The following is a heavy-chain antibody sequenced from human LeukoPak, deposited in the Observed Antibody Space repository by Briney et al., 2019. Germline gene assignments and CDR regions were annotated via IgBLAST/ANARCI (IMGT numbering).Heavy chain of an antibody. CDR1: GFTFSSYG. CDR2: ISHDGSNK. V-gene: IGHV3-30*18. J-gene: IGHJ6*02. Sequence: QTGGPLRLSFAASGFTFSSYGMHGVRQAPGKGLEGVAVISHDGSNKYYADSVKGRFTISRDNSKNTLYLQMNSLRAEDTAVYYCAKDYYDSSGTDGMDVWGQGTTVTVSS. D-gene: IGHD3-22*01. CDR3: AKDYYDSSGTDGMDV.